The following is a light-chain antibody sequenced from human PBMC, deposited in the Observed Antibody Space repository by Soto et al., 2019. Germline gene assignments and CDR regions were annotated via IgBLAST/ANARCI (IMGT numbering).Light chain of an antibody. CDR2: DAS. CDR3: QQRSNGPMT. V-gene: IGKV3-11*01. J-gene: IGKJ5*01. CDR1: QSVSSY. Sequence: EIVLTQSAATLSLSPGERDTLSCRASQSVSSYLAWYQQKPGQAPRLLIYDASNRATGIPARFSGSGSGTVFTLPISSLEPEEFAVYYCQQRSNGPMTFGQGTRLEI.